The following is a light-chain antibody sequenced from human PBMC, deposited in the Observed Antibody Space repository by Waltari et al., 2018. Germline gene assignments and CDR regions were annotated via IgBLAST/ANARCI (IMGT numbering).Light chain of an antibody. V-gene: IGKV1-9*01. CDR3: QQLNSYPIT. Sequence: GDRVTLTCRASQGISSYLAWYQREPGKAPKLLIYAASTLQSGVPSRFSGSGSGTDFTLTISSLQPEDFATYYCQQLNSYPITFGGGTKVEIK. J-gene: IGKJ4*01. CDR2: AAS. CDR1: QGISSY.